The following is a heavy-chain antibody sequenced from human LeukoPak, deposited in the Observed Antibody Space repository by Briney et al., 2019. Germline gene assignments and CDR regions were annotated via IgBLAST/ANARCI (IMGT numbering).Heavy chain of an antibody. CDR2: IKSKTDGGTI. CDR3: TTGGGYSGYDLDN. D-gene: IGHD5-12*01. V-gene: IGHV3-15*01. Sequence: TGGSLRLSCAASGFTFSNARMSWVRQAPGKGLEWVGHIKSKTDGGTINYAAPVKGRFTISRDDSKNTLYLQMNSLKTEDTAVYYCTTGGGYSGYDLDNWGQGTLVTVSS. J-gene: IGHJ4*02. CDR1: GFTFSNAR.